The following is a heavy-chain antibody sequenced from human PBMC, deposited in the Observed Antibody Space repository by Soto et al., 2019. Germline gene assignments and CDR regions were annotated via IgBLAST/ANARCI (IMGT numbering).Heavy chain of an antibody. V-gene: IGHV4-31*03. D-gene: IGHD6-6*01. Sequence: QVQLQESGPGLVKPSQTLSLTCTVSGGSLSSGGNYWTWIRQLPGKGLGWICYIYYSGNTYYNPSLKSRVTISVDTSKNPFSLNLSSVTAADTAVFYCARGLVEEASGHGHFDYWGQGTLVTVSS. CDR1: GGSLSSGGNY. CDR3: ARGLVEEASGHGHFDY. CDR2: IYYSGNT. J-gene: IGHJ4*02.